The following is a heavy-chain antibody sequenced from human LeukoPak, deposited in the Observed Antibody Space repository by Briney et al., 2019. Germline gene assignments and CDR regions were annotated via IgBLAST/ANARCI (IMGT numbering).Heavy chain of an antibody. D-gene: IGHD3-10*01. J-gene: IGHJ5*02. Sequence: PSETLSLTCTVSGGSITSYYWSWIRQPAGKGLEWIGRIYVTESTTYNPSLKSRVTISIDTSKNQFSPKLTSVTAADTAVYYCARDSGTTGEVKFDPWGQGTLVTVSS. CDR2: IYVTEST. CDR1: GGSITSYY. CDR3: ARDSGTTGEVKFDP. V-gene: IGHV4-4*07.